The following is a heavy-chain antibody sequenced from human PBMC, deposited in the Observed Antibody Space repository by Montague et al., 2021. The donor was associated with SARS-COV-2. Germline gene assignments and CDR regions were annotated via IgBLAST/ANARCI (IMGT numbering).Heavy chain of an antibody. V-gene: IGHV4-34*01. CDR2: INHSGST. J-gene: IGHJ5*02. D-gene: IGHD6-13*01. Sequence: SETLSLTCAVYGGSFSGYYWSWIRQPPGKGLEWIGEINHSGSTNXNPSLKSRVTISVDTSKNQFSLKLSSVTAADTAVYYCARGRYSSSWYGDKNWFDPWGQGTLVTVSS. CDR3: ARGRYSSSWYGDKNWFDP. CDR1: GGSFSGYY.